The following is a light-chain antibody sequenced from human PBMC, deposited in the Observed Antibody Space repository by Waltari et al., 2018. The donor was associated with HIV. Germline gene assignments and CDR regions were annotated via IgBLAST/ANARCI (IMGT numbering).Light chain of an antibody. J-gene: IGLJ1*01. Sequence: QSALTQPASVSGSPGQSITISCTGTSSDVGGYNYVSWYQQHPGKAPKLMIYEVSKRPSGVFNGFSGSKSGNTASLTISGLQAEDEADYYCSSYTSSSTLYVFGTGTKVTVL. V-gene: IGLV2-14*01. CDR2: EVS. CDR1: SSDVGGYNY. CDR3: SSYTSSSTLYV.